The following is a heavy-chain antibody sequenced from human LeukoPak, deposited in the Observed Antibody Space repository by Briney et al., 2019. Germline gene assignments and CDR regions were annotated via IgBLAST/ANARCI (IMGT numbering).Heavy chain of an antibody. V-gene: IGHV3-23*01. Sequence: PGGSLRLSCAASGFTFSSYAMSWVRQAPGKGLEWVSAISGSGDSTYYADSVKGRFTISRDNSKNTLYLQMNSLRAEDTAVYYCAKVPRLVSYDSVDYWGQGTLVTVSS. CDR2: ISGSGDST. D-gene: IGHD3-3*01. CDR1: GFTFSSYA. CDR3: AKVPRLVSYDSVDY. J-gene: IGHJ4*02.